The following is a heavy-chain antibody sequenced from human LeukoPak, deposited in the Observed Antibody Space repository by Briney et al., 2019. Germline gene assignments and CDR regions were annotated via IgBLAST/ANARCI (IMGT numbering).Heavy chain of an antibody. CDR1: GGSISSYY. D-gene: IGHD2-2*01. J-gene: IGHJ6*03. Sequence: SETLSLTCTVSGGSISSYYWSWIRQPPGKGLEWIAYIFYNGNTKYNPSLKSRVTISVDTSKTQFSQKVTSVTAADTAVYYCARAPRDRGYCGATSCFEYMDVWGRGTTVTISS. CDR3: ARAPRDRGYCGATSCFEYMDV. V-gene: IGHV4-59*01. CDR2: IFYNGNT.